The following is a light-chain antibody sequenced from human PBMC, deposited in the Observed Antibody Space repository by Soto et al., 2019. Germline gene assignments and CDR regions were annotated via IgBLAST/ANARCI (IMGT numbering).Light chain of an antibody. CDR2: SNN. CDR3: ASWDDRLGAVI. CDR1: SSNIGGTNY. J-gene: IGLJ2*01. V-gene: IGLV1-47*02. Sequence: QSVLTQPPSASGTPGQRVFISCSGSSSNIGGTNYAYWYQQPPGAAPKLLMHSNNLRPSGVPERISGSTSGTSASLAISGLRSEDEAVYYCASWDDRLGAVIFGGGTKVTVL.